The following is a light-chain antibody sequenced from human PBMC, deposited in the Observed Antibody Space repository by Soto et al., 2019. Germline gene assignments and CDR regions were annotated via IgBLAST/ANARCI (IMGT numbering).Light chain of an antibody. J-gene: IGKJ2*01. V-gene: IGKV1-5*01. Sequence: DIQMTQSPSPLSASVGDRVTITCRASQNINYWLAWYQHKPGKAPKLLIYDASSLESGVPSRFSGSGFGTEITLTISSLQPADFATYYCQQYHGYASFGQGTKLEIK. CDR3: QQYHGYAS. CDR2: DAS. CDR1: QNINYW.